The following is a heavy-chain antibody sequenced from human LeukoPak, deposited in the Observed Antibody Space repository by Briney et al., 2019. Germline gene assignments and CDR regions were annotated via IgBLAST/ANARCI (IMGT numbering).Heavy chain of an antibody. CDR2: ISGSGGST. J-gene: IGHJ4*02. V-gene: IGHV3-23*01. Sequence: GGSLRLSCAASGFTFSNYAMSWVRQAPGKGLEWVSGISGSGGSTYYADFVKGRFTISRDNAKNSLYLQLNSLRAEDTAVYYCARDVGYCSGTSCYPYWFDYWGQGTLVTVSS. CDR3: ARDVGYCSGTSCYPYWFDY. D-gene: IGHD2-15*01. CDR1: GFTFSNYA.